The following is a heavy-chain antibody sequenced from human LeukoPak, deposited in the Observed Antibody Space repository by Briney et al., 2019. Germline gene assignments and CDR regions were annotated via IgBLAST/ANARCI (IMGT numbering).Heavy chain of an antibody. V-gene: IGHV1-2*02. CDR1: GYTFTGYY. CDR2: INPNSGGT. Sequence: ASVKVSCKASGYTFTGYYMHWVRQAPGQGLEWMGWINPNSGGTNYAQKFQGRVTMTRDTSISTAYMELSRLRSDDTAVYYCARDLFVDYGDYVALDYWGQGTLVTVSS. D-gene: IGHD4-17*01. J-gene: IGHJ4*02. CDR3: ARDLFVDYGDYVALDY.